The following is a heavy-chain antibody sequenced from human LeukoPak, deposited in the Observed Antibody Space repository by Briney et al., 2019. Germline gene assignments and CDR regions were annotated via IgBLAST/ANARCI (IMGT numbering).Heavy chain of an antibody. J-gene: IGHJ4*02. Sequence: SQTLSLTCAVSGGSVSSGYYWGWIRQPPGKGLEWIGSIYHSGSTYYNPSLKSRVTISVDTSKNQFSLKLSSVTAADTAVYYCARGGEGHIVVVTAISYYFDYWGQGTLVTVSS. D-gene: IGHD2-21*02. CDR2: IYHSGST. CDR3: ARGGEGHIVVVTAISYYFDY. CDR1: GGSVSSGYY. V-gene: IGHV4-38-2*01.